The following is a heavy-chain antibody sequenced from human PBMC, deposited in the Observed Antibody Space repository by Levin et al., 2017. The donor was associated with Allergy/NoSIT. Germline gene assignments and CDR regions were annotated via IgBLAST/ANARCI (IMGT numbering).Heavy chain of an antibody. CDR1: GGSVSSSSYY. CDR3: ARAVGDAYNWAY. D-gene: IGHD5-24*01. Sequence: RASETLSLTCTVSGGSVSSSSYYWGWIRQPPGKGLEWIGSIYSSGSTYYNPSLKSRVTISVDTSKTQFSLKLGSVTAADTAVYYCARAVGDAYNWAYWGQGTLVTVSS. V-gene: IGHV4-39*07. J-gene: IGHJ4*02. CDR2: IYSSGST.